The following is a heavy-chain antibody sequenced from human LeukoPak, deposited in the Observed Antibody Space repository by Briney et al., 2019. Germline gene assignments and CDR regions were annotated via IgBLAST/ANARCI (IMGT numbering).Heavy chain of an antibody. V-gene: IGHV4-39*01. CDR2: IYYSGST. D-gene: IGHD6-19*01. CDR3: AVWVAVAGRGDY. Sequence: SETLSLTCTVSGGSISSGSYYWGWIRQPPGKGLEWIGSIYYSGSTYYDPSLKSRVTISVDTSKNQFSLKLSSVTAADTAVYYCAVWVAVAGRGDYWGQGTLVTVSS. CDR1: GGSISSGSYY. J-gene: IGHJ4*02.